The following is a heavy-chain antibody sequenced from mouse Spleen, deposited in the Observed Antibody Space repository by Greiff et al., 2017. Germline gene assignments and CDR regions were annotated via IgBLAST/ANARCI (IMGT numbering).Heavy chain of an antibody. Sequence: EVMLVESGGGLVKPGGSLKLSCAASGFTFSSYAMSWVRQTPEKRLEWVATISDGGSYTYYPDNVKGRFTISRDNAKNNLYLQMSHLKSEDTAMYYCARGDGKGWFAYWGQGTLVTVSA. CDR1: GFTFSSYA. D-gene: IGHD2-1*01. V-gene: IGHV5-4*03. CDR2: ISDGGSYT. CDR3: ARGDGKGWFAY. J-gene: IGHJ3*01.